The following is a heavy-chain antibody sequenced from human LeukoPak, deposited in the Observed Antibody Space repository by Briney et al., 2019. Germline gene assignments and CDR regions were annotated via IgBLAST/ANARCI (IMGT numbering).Heavy chain of an antibody. Sequence: GGSLRLSCAASGFTFNSYSMNWVRQAPGKGLEWVSYISSGGSTIYYADSVKGRFTISRDNAKNSLYLQMNSLRDEDTAVYYCARDHDFWSGYYIGLVDYWGQGTLVTVSS. D-gene: IGHD3-3*01. V-gene: IGHV3-48*02. CDR2: ISSGGSTI. CDR3: ARDHDFWSGYYIGLVDY. J-gene: IGHJ4*02. CDR1: GFTFNSYS.